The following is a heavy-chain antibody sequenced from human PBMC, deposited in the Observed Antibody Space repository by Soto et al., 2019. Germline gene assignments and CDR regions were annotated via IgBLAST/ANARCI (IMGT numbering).Heavy chain of an antibody. D-gene: IGHD3-10*01. CDR3: ARPKRGLNWFDP. Sequence: PSETLSLTCTFSCGSISSSSYYWCWIRQPPGKGLEWIGSIYYSGSTYYNPSLKSRVTISVDTSKNQFSLKLSSVTAADTAVYYWARPKRGLNWFDPWGQGTLVTVSS. CDR1: CGSISSSSYY. CDR2: IYYSGST. J-gene: IGHJ5*02. V-gene: IGHV4-39*01.